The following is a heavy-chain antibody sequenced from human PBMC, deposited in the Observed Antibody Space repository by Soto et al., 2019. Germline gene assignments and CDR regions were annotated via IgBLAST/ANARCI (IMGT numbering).Heavy chain of an antibody. CDR1: GFTVSSIY. D-gene: IGHD6-6*01. Sequence: EVQLVESGGGLVQPGGSLRLYCAASGFTVSSIYMSWVRQAPGKGLEWVSVIYSGGSTYYADSVKGRFTISRHNSKNTLYLQMNSLRAEDTAVYYCARGYSSSLFHWFDPWGQGTLVTVSS. CDR2: IYSGGST. V-gene: IGHV3-53*04. J-gene: IGHJ5*02. CDR3: ARGYSSSLFHWFDP.